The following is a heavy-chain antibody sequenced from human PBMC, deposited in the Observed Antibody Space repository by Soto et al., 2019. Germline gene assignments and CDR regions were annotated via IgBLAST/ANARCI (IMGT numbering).Heavy chain of an antibody. D-gene: IGHD6-13*01. V-gene: IGHV4-39*01. Sequence: QLQLQESGPGLVKPSETLSLTCTVSGGSISSSSYYWGWIRQPPGKGLEWIGSIYYSGSTYYNPSLKGRVTISVDTSKHQFSLKLSSVTAADTAVYYCARWGKQQLGYFDYWGQGTLVTVSS. J-gene: IGHJ4*02. CDR2: IYYSGST. CDR1: GGSISSSSYY. CDR3: ARWGKQQLGYFDY.